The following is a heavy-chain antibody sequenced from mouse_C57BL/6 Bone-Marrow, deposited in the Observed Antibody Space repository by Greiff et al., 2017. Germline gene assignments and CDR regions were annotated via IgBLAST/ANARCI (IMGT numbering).Heavy chain of an antibody. D-gene: IGHD2-2*01. Sequence: VQLQQSGAELMKPGASVKLSCKATGYTFTGYWIEWVKQRPGHGLEWIGEILPGSGSTNYHEKFKGKATFTADTSSNTAYMHLSSLTTDDSAIYYCARRRGLRPFAYWGQGTLVTVSA. CDR1: GYTFTGYW. CDR3: ARRRGLRPFAY. V-gene: IGHV1-9*01. J-gene: IGHJ3*01. CDR2: ILPGSGST.